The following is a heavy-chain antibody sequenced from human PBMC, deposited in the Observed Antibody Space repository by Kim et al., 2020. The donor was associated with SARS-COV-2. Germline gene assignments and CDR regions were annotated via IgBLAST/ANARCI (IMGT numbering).Heavy chain of an antibody. J-gene: IGHJ4*01. D-gene: IGHD2-2*01. Sequence: GGSLRLSCAASGFTFRNTAMNWVLQAPGKGLEWVSVISSSVDTTYYADFVKGRLTISRDNSNDTLYLQIKNLRAYDTAVYYCAKPAIIRSFYAFDF. CDR2: ISSSVDTT. CDR3: AKPAIIRSFYAFDF. V-gene: IGHV3-23*01. CDR1: GFTFRNTA.